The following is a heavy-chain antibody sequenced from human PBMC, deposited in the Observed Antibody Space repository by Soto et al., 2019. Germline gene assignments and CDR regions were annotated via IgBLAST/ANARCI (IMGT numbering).Heavy chain of an antibody. CDR3: ARDGLKVGSSFLAGANLWFDP. J-gene: IGHJ5*02. D-gene: IGHD6-13*01. Sequence: PGGSLRLSCAASGFTFSSYGMHWVRQAPGKGLEWVAVIWYDGSNKYYADSVKGRFTISRDNSKNTLYLQMNSLRAEDTAVYYCARDGLKVGSSFLAGANLWFDPWGQGPLVTVSS. CDR2: IWYDGSNK. V-gene: IGHV3-33*01. CDR1: GFTFSSYG.